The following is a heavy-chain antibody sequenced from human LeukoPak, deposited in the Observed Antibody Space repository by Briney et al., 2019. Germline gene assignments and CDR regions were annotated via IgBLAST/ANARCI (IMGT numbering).Heavy chain of an antibody. CDR2: ISAYSGYT. Sequence: ASVKVSCKASGYTFTSYGISWVRQAPGQGLEWMGWISAYSGYTNSAQKLQGRDTMTTDTSTSTAYMELRSLRSDDTAMYYCARDLPLTYGSGSYNDYWGQGTLVTVSS. CDR1: GYTFTSYG. D-gene: IGHD3-10*01. CDR3: ARDLPLTYGSGSYNDY. J-gene: IGHJ4*02. V-gene: IGHV1-18*01.